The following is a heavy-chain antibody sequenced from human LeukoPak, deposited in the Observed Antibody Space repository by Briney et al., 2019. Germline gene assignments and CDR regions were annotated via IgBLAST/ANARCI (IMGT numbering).Heavy chain of an antibody. J-gene: IGHJ4*02. CDR3: TRDGPLWFGELFDY. V-gene: IGHV3-23*01. CDR1: GFTFSNYG. CDR2: IRSSGDST. D-gene: IGHD3-10*01. Sequence: GGSRRLSCAASGFTFSNYGMSWVRQAPGKGLEWVSSIRSSGDSTYYADSVKGRFTISRDNSKNTLYLQMSSLKTEDTAVYYCTRDGPLWFGELFDYWGQGTLVTVSS.